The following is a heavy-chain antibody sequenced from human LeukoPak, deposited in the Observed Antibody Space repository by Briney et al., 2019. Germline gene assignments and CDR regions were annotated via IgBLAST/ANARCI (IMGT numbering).Heavy chain of an antibody. D-gene: IGHD3-10*01. CDR3: ARSTMVRGVIFDY. CDR2: ISYDGSNK. V-gene: IGHV3-30*04. J-gene: IGHJ4*02. CDR1: GCTFSSYA. Sequence: QPGRSLRLSCAGSGCTFSSYAMHWVRQAPGKGLEWVAVISYDGSNKYYADSVKGRFTISRDNSKNTLYLQMNSLRAEDTAVYYCARSTMVRGVIFDYWGQGTLVTVSS.